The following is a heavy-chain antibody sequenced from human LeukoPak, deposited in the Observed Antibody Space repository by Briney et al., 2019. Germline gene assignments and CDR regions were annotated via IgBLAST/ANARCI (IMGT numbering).Heavy chain of an antibody. CDR2: IYYSGST. Sequence: PSETLSLTCTVSGGSISSSRYYWGWIRQPPGKGLEWIGSIYYSGSTYYKSSLKSRVTISVDTSKNQFSLKLSSVTAADTAVYYCARHYGYSSGWLDYFDYWGQGTLVTVSS. V-gene: IGHV4-39*01. CDR3: ARHYGYSSGWLDYFDY. CDR1: GGSISSSRYY. J-gene: IGHJ4*02. D-gene: IGHD6-19*01.